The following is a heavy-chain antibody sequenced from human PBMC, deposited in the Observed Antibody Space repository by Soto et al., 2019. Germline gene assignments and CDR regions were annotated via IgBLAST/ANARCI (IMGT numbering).Heavy chain of an antibody. V-gene: IGHV1-69*12. CDR2: IIPIFGTA. Sequence: QVQLVQSGAEVKKPGSSVKVSCKASGGTFSSYAISWVRXAPGQGLEWMGGIIPIFGTANYAQKFQGRVTITAXXXXXXXXXXXXXXXXXXXXXXXXXXXXXXXAXXXXDHYYYYGMDVWGQGTTVTVSS. CDR1: GGTFSSYA. CDR3: XXXXXXXAXXXXDHYYYYGMDV. J-gene: IGHJ6*02.